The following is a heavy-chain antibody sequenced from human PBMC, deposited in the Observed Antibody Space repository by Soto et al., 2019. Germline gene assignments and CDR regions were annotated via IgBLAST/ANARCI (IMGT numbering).Heavy chain of an antibody. J-gene: IGHJ4*02. Sequence: LRLSCAASGFTFSSYWMYWVRQAPGKGLVWVSRIKTDGSITSYTDSVKGRFTVSRDNARDMLYLQMNSLRAEDTAVYYCAKDMNSVPEYWGQGTLVTVSS. CDR2: IKTDGSIT. D-gene: IGHD1-7*01. CDR3: AKDMNSVPEY. V-gene: IGHV3-74*01. CDR1: GFTFSSYW.